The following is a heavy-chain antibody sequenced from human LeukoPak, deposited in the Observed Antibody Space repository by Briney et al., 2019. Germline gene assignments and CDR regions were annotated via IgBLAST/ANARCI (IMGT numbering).Heavy chain of an antibody. Sequence: SETLSLTCTVSGGSISSYYWSWIRQPPGKGLEWIGYIYYSGSTNYNPSLKSRVTISVDTSKNQFSLKLSSVTAADTAVYYCARSPRRKMVLRYFDWLSKGGWFDPWGQGTLVTVSS. D-gene: IGHD3-9*01. V-gene: IGHV4-59*01. CDR1: GGSISSYY. CDR2: IYYSGST. J-gene: IGHJ5*02. CDR3: ARSPRRKMVLRYFDWLSKGGWFDP.